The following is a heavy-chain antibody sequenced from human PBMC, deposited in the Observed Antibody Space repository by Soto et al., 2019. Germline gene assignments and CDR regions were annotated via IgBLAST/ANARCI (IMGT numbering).Heavy chain of an antibody. CDR1: GFTFSSYA. J-gene: IGHJ5*02. Sequence: PEGSLRLSCAASGFTFSSYAMHWVRQAPGKGLEWVAVISYDGSNKYYAGSVKGRFTISRDNSKNTLYLQMNSLRAEDTAVYYCARDLLSYGKRLELRPGPNWFDPWGQGTLVTVSS. CDR2: ISYDGSNK. V-gene: IGHV3-30-3*01. CDR3: ARDLLSYGKRLELRPGPNWFDP. D-gene: IGHD1-7*01.